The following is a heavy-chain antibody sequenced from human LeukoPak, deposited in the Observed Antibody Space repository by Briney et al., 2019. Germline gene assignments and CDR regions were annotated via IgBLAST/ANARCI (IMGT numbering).Heavy chain of an antibody. CDR3: ARHLSESRGVAQNWFDP. CDR2: INHSGST. CDR1: GGSFSGYY. V-gene: IGHV4-34*01. Sequence: SETLSLTCTVYGGSFSGYYWSWIRQPPGKGREWIGEINHSGSTNYNPSLKSRVTISVDTSKNQFSLKLSSVTAADTAVYYCARHLSESRGVAQNWFDPWGQGTLVTVSS. D-gene: IGHD3-10*01. J-gene: IGHJ5*02.